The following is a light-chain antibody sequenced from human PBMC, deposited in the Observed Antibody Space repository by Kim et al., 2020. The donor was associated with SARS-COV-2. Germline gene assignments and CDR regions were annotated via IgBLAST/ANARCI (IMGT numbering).Light chain of an antibody. CDR3: QQYNTWLIT. V-gene: IGKV3D-15*01. CDR2: GAT. CDR1: QSVSTN. J-gene: IGKJ5*01. Sequence: GSPGERATLSCRASQSVSTNLAWYQQKPGQAPRLLIYGATTRATGIPARIGGSGSGTEFTLTISSLQSEDFAVYYCQQYNTWLITFGQGTRLEIK.